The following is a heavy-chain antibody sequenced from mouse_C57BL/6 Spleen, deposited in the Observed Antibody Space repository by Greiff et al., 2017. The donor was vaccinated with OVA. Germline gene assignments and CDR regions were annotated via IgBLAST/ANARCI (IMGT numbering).Heavy chain of an antibody. Sequence: VQLQQSGAELVRPGDSVTLSCKASGYTFTDYEMHWVKQTPVHGLEWIGAIDPETGGTAYNQKFKGKAILTADKSSSTAYMEPRSLTSEDSAVYYCTRGTSGDYWGQGTTLTVSS. J-gene: IGHJ2*01. CDR2: IDPETGGT. V-gene: IGHV1-15*01. CDR3: TRGTSGDY. D-gene: IGHD3-1*01. CDR1: GYTFTDYE.